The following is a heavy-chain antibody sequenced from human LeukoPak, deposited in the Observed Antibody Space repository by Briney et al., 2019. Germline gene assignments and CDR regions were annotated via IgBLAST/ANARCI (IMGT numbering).Heavy chain of an antibody. CDR2: IGTAGDT. J-gene: IGHJ6*02. D-gene: IGHD6-19*01. CDR3: ARAVAGIRNYYYYGMDV. Sequence: PGGSLRLSCAASGFTFSSYDMHWVRQATGKGLEWVSAIGTAGDTYNPGSVKGRFTISRENAKNSLYLQMNSLRAGDTAVYYCARAVAGIRNYYYYGMDVWGQGTTVTVSS. V-gene: IGHV3-13*01. CDR1: GFTFSSYD.